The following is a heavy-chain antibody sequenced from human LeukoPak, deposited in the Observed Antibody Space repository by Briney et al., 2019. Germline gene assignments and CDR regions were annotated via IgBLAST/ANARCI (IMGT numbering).Heavy chain of an antibody. CDR2: ISCDGSYK. CDR1: GFTFSSYG. D-gene: IGHD3-22*01. V-gene: IGHV3-30*18. J-gene: IGHJ3*02. Sequence: GRSLRLSCAASGFTFSSYGMHWVRQAPGMGLEWVALISCDGSYKYYAASVKGRFTISIDSSNNTLYLHMNSLRAEDTAVYYCAKVYYYDSSGYSDAFDIWGQGTMVTVSS. CDR3: AKVYYYDSSGYSDAFDI.